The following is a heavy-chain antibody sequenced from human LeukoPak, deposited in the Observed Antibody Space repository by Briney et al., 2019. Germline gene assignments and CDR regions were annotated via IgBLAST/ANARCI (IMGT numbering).Heavy chain of an antibody. V-gene: IGHV4-4*07. D-gene: IGHD5-18*01. J-gene: IGHJ4*02. CDR2: IYTSGST. CDR3: AREGYSYGYYRSDY. Sequence: PSETLSLTCTVSGGSISSYYWSWIRQPAGKGLEWIGRIYTSGSTNYNPSLKSRVTMSVDTSKNQFSLKLSSVTAADTAVYYCAREGYSYGYYRSDYWGQGTLATVSS. CDR1: GGSISSYY.